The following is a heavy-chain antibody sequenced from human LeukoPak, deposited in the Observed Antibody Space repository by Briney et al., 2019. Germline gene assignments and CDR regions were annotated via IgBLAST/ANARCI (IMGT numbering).Heavy chain of an antibody. CDR3: AKRTLLWFGEPH. J-gene: IGHJ4*02. D-gene: IGHD3-10*01. Sequence: HPGASLRLSCAASGFTFSSYAMSWVRQAPGKGLEWVSAISGSGGSTYYADSVKGRFTISRDNSKNTLYLQMNSLRAEDTAVYYCAKRTLLWFGEPHWGQGTLVTVSS. CDR1: GFTFSSYA. V-gene: IGHV3-23*01. CDR2: ISGSGGST.